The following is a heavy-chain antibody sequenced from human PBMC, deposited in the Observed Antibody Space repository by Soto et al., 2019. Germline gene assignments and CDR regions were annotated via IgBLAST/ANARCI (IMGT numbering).Heavy chain of an antibody. CDR2: ISGSGGST. CDR3: VKDPHYYGSGSYHGYFDY. CDR1: GFTFSSYA. D-gene: IGHD3-10*01. Sequence: GGSLILSCAASGFTFSSYAMSWVRQAPGKGLEWVSAISGSGGSTYYADSVKGRFTISRDNSKNTLYLQMNSLRAEDTAVYYCVKDPHYYGSGSYHGYFDYWGQGTLVTVSS. J-gene: IGHJ4*02. V-gene: IGHV3-23*01.